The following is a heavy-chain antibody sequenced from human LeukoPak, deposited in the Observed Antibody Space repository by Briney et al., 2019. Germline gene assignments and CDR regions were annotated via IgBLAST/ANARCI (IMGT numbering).Heavy chain of an antibody. D-gene: IGHD5-18*01. CDR2: ISGSGTDI. CDR3: ARTARHLDY. V-gene: IGHV3-11*04. Sequence: KSGGSLRLSCEASGFTFSDPYMSWIRQAPGKGLECLSYISGSGTDINYADPVRGRFTISRDNAKNLLYLQMNDLRVEDTAVYYCARTARHLDYWGQGTLVTVSS. CDR1: GFTFSDPY. J-gene: IGHJ4*02.